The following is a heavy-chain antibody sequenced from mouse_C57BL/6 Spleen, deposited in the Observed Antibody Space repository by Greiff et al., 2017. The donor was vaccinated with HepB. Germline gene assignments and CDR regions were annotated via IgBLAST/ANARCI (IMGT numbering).Heavy chain of an antibody. CDR1: GFTFSDYS. Sequence: EVKLVESEGGLVQPGRSMKLSCTASGFTFSDYSMAWVRQVPEKGLEWVAHINYDGSSTYYLYSLKSRFIISRDNAKNILYLKMSSLKSENTATYDCARETYGSSYGNAMDYWGQGTSVTVSS. V-gene: IGHV5-16*01. J-gene: IGHJ4*01. D-gene: IGHD1-1*01. CDR3: ARETYGSSYGNAMDY. CDR2: INYDGSST.